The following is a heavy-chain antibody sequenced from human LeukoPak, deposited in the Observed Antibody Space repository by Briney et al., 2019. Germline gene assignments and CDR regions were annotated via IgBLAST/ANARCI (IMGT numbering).Heavy chain of an antibody. CDR3: ARWDDSAWAFGN. CDR2: IAHSGAI. J-gene: IGHJ4*02. V-gene: IGHV4-59*08. Sequence: SETLSLACIVSGGSISRYSWDWIRQSPGKGLEWIGYIAHSGAISYKSSLKSRVTISVDTSKNQLSLRLTSVTAADTAVYYCARWDDSAWAFGNWGPGTLVTVSS. CDR1: GGSISRYS. D-gene: IGHD6-19*01.